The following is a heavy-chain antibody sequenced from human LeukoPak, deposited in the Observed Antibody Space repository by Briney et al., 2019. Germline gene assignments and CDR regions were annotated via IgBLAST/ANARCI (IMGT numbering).Heavy chain of an antibody. V-gene: IGHV3-23*01. CDR3: ANSHRGGLRFMVGFFYMNV. CDR1: GFSFDNDA. Sequence: PGGSLRLSCTASGFSFDNDAMNWVRQAPGQGLEWVSAVSGSAKNTYYADSVKGRFTTSRDNSNNTVYLQMKSLRAEDTAVYYCANSHRGGLRFMVGFFYMNVWGSGTTVAVSS. CDR2: VSGSAKNT. D-gene: IGHD3-3*01. J-gene: IGHJ6*03.